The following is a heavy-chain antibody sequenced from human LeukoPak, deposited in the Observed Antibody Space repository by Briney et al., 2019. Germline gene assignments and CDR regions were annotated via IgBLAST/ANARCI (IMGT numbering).Heavy chain of an antibody. CDR1: GFSVSGNY. V-gene: IGHV3-66*01. CDR2: IYSGGST. D-gene: IGHD4-11*01. Sequence: GGSLRLSCAASGFSVSGNYMNWVRQAPGKGLEWVSVIYSGGSTYYADSVKGRFTISRDNSKNTLYLQMNSLRAEDTAAYYCARVMTTYYYGVDVWGQGTTVTVSS. J-gene: IGHJ6*02. CDR3: ARVMTTYYYGVDV.